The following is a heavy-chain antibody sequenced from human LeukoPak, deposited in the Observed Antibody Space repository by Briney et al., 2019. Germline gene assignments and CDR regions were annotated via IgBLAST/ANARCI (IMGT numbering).Heavy chain of an antibody. CDR3: ATRPLSGYSFDY. Sequence: PSETLSLTCTVSGGSISSGGYYWSWIRQHPGKGLEWIGYIYYSGSTYYNPSLKSRVTISVDTSKNQFSLKLSSVTAADTAVYYCATRPLSGYSFDYWGQGTLVTVSS. V-gene: IGHV4-31*03. D-gene: IGHD3-22*01. J-gene: IGHJ4*02. CDR1: GGSISSGGYY. CDR2: IYYSGST.